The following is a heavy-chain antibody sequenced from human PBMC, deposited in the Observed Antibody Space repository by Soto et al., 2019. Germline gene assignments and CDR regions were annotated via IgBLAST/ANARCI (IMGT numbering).Heavy chain of an antibody. Sequence: SVKVSCKASGGTFSSYAISWVRQAPGQGLEWMGGIIPIFGTANYAQKFQGRVTITADESTSTAYMELSSLRSEDTAVYYCAVGGYCSSTSCPKSPIEFDYSYGMDAWGQGTTVTVSS. J-gene: IGHJ6*02. CDR3: AVGGYCSSTSCPKSPIEFDYSYGMDA. CDR2: IIPIFGTA. D-gene: IGHD2-2*01. V-gene: IGHV1-69*13. CDR1: GGTFSSYA.